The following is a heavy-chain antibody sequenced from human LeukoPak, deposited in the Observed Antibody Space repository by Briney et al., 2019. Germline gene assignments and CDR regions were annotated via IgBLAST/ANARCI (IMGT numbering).Heavy chain of an antibody. J-gene: IGHJ3*02. D-gene: IGHD1-1*01. CDR1: GFTVSSNY. V-gene: IGHV3-20*04. CDR2: INWNGGST. Sequence: GGSLRLFCAASGFTVSSNYMSWVRQAPGKGLEWVSGINWNGGSTGYADSVKGRFTISRDNAKNSLYLQMNSLRAEDTALYYCARDPGGDWNDVRYAFDIWGQGTMVTVSS. CDR3: ARDPGGDWNDVRYAFDI.